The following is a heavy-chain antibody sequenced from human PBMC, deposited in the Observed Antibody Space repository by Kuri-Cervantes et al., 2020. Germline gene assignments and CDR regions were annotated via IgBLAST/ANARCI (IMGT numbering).Heavy chain of an antibody. D-gene: IGHD6-19*01. V-gene: IGHV3-30*03. CDR3: ARPPARYSSGWYGS. Sequence: LSLTCAASGFTFSSYGMHWVRQAPGKGLEWVAVISYDGSNKYYADSVKGRFTISRDNAKNSLYLQMNSLRAEDTAVYYCARPPARYSSGWYGSWGQGTLVTVSS. CDR1: GFTFSSYG. J-gene: IGHJ5*01. CDR2: ISYDGSNK.